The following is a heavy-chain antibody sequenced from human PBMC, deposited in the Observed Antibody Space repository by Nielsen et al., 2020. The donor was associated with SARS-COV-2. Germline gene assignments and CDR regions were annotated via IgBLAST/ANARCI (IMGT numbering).Heavy chain of an antibody. CDR2: IYYNGNT. CDR3: VRHSSGTNFDY. Sequence: SETLSLTCTVSGGSMSYYYWSWFRQPPGKGLEWIGYIYYNGNTNYNPSLKSRVTISVDTSKNQFSLKLSTVTAADTAVFYCVRHSSGTNFDYWGRGTLVTVSS. J-gene: IGHJ4*02. CDR1: GGSMSYYY. D-gene: IGHD3-22*01. V-gene: IGHV4-59*08.